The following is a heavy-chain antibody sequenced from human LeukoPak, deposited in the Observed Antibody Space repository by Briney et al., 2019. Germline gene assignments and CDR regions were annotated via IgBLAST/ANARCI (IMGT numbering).Heavy chain of an antibody. Sequence: PSETLSLTCTVSGGSISSYYWSRIRQPAGKGLEWIGRIYTSGSTNYNPSLKSRVTMSVDTSKNQFSLKLSSVTAADTAVYYCARDYDSSGYYNPGWFDPWGQGTLVTVSS. D-gene: IGHD3-22*01. J-gene: IGHJ5*02. V-gene: IGHV4-4*07. CDR3: ARDYDSSGYYNPGWFDP. CDR1: GGSISSYY. CDR2: IYTSGST.